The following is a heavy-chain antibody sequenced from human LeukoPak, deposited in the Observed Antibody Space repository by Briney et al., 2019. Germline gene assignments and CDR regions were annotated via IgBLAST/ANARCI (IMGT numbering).Heavy chain of an antibody. Sequence: SETLSLTCAVYGGSFSGYYWSWIRQPPGKGLEWSGEINHSGSTYYNPSLRSRVTISIDTSKNHFSLKLTSVTAADTAVYYCASPRTTLDGFDFWGQGTLVTVSS. V-gene: IGHV4-34*01. CDR2: INHSGST. J-gene: IGHJ3*01. CDR1: GGSFSGYY. D-gene: IGHD1-1*01. CDR3: ASPRTTLDGFDF.